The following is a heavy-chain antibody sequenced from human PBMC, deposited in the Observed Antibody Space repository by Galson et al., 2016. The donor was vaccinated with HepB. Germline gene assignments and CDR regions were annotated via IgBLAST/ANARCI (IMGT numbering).Heavy chain of an antibody. CDR3: ARDLGVHAGNY. J-gene: IGHJ4*02. CDR1: GFTFSSFS. D-gene: IGHD3-16*01. Sequence: SLRLSCAASGFTFSSFSMHWVRQAPGKGLKWLSYISSSGDAVYYADSVRGRFTISRDNAKNSLFLQMNSLRVEDTAVYYCARDLGVHAGNYWGQGTLVSVSS. V-gene: IGHV3-48*01. CDR2: ISSSGDAV.